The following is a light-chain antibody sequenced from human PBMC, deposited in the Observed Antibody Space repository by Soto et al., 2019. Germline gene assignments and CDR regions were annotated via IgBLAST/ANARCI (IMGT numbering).Light chain of an antibody. CDR2: AAS. J-gene: IGKJ1*01. V-gene: IGKV1-6*01. CDR1: QGIRND. Sequence: ALQMTQSPSSLSASVGDRVTIACRASQGIRNDLVWYQQKPGKAPNLLIYAASSLQSGVPSRFIGSGSGTDFTLTISSLQPEDFATYYCQHYNSYSRTFGQGTKVEVK. CDR3: QHYNSYSRT.